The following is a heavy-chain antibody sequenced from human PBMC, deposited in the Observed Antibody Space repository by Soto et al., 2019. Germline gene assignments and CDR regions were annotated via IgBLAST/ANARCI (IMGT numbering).Heavy chain of an antibody. CDR3: ARESSVGATTHYRYYYYYGMDV. Sequence: SETLSLTCTVSGGSISSYYWSWIRQPPGKGLEWIGYIYYSGSTNYNPSLKSRVTISVDTSKNQFSLKLSSVTAADTAVYYCARESSVGATTHYRYYYYYGMDVWGQGTTVTVSS. CDR1: GGSISSYY. CDR2: IYYSGST. D-gene: IGHD1-26*01. V-gene: IGHV4-59*01. J-gene: IGHJ6*02.